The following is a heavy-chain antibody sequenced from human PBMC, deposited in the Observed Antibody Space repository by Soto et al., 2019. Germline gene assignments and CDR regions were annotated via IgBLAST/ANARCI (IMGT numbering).Heavy chain of an antibody. J-gene: IGHJ4*02. V-gene: IGHV3-73*01. CDR3: TRVTETGFPFDY. CDR2: IRSKANSYAT. D-gene: IGHD3-9*01. CDR1: GFSIRGSS. Sequence: GSLTVSCAASGFSIRGSSMHWVRQASGKGLEWIGHIRSKANSYATAYAASVKGRFTISRDDSKNTAYLQMNSLKSEDTAVYYCTRVTETGFPFDYWGQRMRVSVPA.